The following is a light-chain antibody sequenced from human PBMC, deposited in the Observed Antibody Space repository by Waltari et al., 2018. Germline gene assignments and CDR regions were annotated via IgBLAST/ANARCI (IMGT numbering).Light chain of an antibody. CDR2: EAA. CDR3: QQYSTWPPAT. V-gene: IGKV3-15*01. CDR1: QTVGGN. J-gene: IGKJ1*01. Sequence: EIVMTQSPATLSVSPGEGATLSCRASQTVGGNLAWYQQNPGQAPRLIMYEAATRATGTPARFSGSGSGTEFTLTISSLQSEDFAVYYCQQYSTWPPATFGQGTKVEIK.